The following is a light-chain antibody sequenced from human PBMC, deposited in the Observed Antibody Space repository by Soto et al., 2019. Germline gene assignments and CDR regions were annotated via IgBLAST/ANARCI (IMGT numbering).Light chain of an antibody. CDR2: DVN. CDR3: SSYTTSPSPQWV. V-gene: IGLV2-8*01. J-gene: IGLJ3*02. Sequence: QSVLTQPPSASGSPGQSVTISCTGTSTDIGLHNYVSWYQHHPGKAPKFIIFDVNKRPSGVPDRFSGSRSGNTASLTVSGLQAEDEAHYYCSSYTTSPSPQWVFAGGTKLTVL. CDR1: STDIGLHNY.